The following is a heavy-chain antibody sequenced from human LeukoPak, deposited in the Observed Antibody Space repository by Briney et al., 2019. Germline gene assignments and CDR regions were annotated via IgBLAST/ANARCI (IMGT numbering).Heavy chain of an antibody. V-gene: IGHV3-23*01. Sequence: GGSERLSCAASGFTFSAYAMTWVRQAPWKGLEWVSAITKSGESTYYADPGKGPSTSSRDNSKNTLFLQMNSLRADDTAVYYCARNKPTSALGQPRDYWGQGTLFTVSS. D-gene: IGHD2/OR15-2a*01. J-gene: IGHJ4*02. CDR1: GFTFSAYA. CDR2: ITKSGEST. CDR3: ARNKPTSALGQPRDY.